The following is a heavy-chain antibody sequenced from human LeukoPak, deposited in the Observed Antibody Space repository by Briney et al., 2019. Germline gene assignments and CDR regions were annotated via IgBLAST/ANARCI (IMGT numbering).Heavy chain of an antibody. J-gene: IGHJ4*02. D-gene: IGHD2-2*01. CDR3: THGSMYQLVY. V-gene: IGHV3-23*01. CDR1: GFSFSSHG. CDR2: IIGGAGGT. Sequence: GGTLRLSCAASGFSFSSHGMSWVRQAPGKGLEWVSGIIGGAGGTYYADSVKGRFTISRDNSKNTLYLQMNSLRAEDTAVYYCTHGSMYQLVYWGQGTLVTVSS.